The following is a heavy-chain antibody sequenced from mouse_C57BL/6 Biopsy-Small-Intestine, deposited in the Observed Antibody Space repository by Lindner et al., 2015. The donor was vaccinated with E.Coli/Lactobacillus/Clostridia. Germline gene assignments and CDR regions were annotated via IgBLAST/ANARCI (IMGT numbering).Heavy chain of an antibody. CDR3: ARPYYYAMDY. CDR1: GFTFSDYG. J-gene: IGHJ4*01. Sequence: VQLQESGGGLVKPGGSLKLSCAASGFTFSDYGMHWVRQAPEKGWSGLHTLVVAVVPSTMPVTVKGRFTISRDNAKNTLFLQMTSLRSEDTAMYYCARPYYYAMDYWGQGTSVTVSS. V-gene: IGHV5-17*01. CDR2: LVVAVVPS.